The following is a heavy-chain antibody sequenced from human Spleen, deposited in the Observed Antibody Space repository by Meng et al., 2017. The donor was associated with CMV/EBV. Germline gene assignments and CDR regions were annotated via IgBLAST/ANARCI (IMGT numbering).Heavy chain of an antibody. Sequence: SGYTFTAYYVHWVRQAPGQGLEWMGWINANSGDTNYAVKFQGRVTMTRDTSITTAYMELSSLRPDDTAFYYCARVTDFWSTPWGFDPWGQGTLVTVSS. CDR1: GYTFTAYY. CDR2: INANSGDT. D-gene: IGHD3-3*01. CDR3: ARVTDFWSTPWGFDP. J-gene: IGHJ5*01. V-gene: IGHV1-2*02.